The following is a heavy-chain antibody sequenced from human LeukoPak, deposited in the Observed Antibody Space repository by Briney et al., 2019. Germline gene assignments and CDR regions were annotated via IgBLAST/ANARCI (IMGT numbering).Heavy chain of an antibody. CDR1: GGSFSNYY. V-gene: IGHV4-59*12. CDR2: IYYSGST. D-gene: IGHD2-8*01. CDR3: ARDLPNLMVYATLDY. J-gene: IGHJ4*02. Sequence: SETLSLTCTVSGGSFSNYYWSWLRQPPGKGLEWIGYIYYSGSTHYNPPLKSRVTISVDTSKTQFSLKLSSVTAADTAVYYCARDLPNLMVYATLDYWGQGTLVTVSS.